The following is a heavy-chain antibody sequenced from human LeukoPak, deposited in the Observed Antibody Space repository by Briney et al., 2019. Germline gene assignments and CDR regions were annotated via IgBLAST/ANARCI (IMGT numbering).Heavy chain of an antibody. CDR1: GFTFSSYG. D-gene: IGHD5-12*01. J-gene: IGHJ3*02. V-gene: IGHV3-33*01. CDR2: IWYDGSNK. Sequence: GGSLRLSCAASGFTFSSYGMHWVRQAPGKGLEWVAVIWYDGSNKYYADSVKGRFTISRDNSKNTMYLQMNSLRAEDTAVYYRAREAIVATIRGAFDIWGQGTMVTVSS. CDR3: AREAIVATIRGAFDI.